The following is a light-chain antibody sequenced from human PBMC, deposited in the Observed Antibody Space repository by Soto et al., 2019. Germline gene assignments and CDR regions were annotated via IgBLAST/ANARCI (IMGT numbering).Light chain of an antibody. CDR1: SSNIGSNI. J-gene: IGLJ2*01. CDR2: SNN. V-gene: IGLV1-44*01. CDR3: AAWDDSLNGVV. Sequence: QSVLTQPPSASGTPGQRVTISCSGSSSNIGSNIVNWYQQLPGTAPKLLIYSNNRRPSGVPDRFSGSKSGTSAALAISGRQSAEEADYYCAAWDDSLNGVVFGGGTKVTVL.